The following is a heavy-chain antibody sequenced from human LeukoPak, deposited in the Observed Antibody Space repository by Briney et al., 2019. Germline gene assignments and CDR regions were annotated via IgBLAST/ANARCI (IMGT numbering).Heavy chain of an antibody. Sequence: GGSLRLSCAASGFTFSSYWMHWVRQAPGKGLVWVSRINSGGSGTTYADSVKGRFTISRDNSKNTLYLQMNGLRAEDTAMYYCAKVSLNMVNDAFDIWGQGTMVSVSS. D-gene: IGHD4/OR15-4a*01. J-gene: IGHJ3*02. CDR1: GFTFSSYW. CDR3: AKVSLNMVNDAFDI. V-gene: IGHV3-74*01. CDR2: INSGGSGT.